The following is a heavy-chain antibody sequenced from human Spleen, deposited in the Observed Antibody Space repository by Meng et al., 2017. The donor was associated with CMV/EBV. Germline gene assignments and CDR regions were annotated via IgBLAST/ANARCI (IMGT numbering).Heavy chain of an antibody. V-gene: IGHV3-23*01. Sequence: FSNYDMTGVRQVPGKGLEWVSAISGGGDSTYYADSVQGRFTISRDNSKNTLYVQMNSLRAEDTAVYYCAKIEVPSLYYDFWSGSPGNYWGQGTLVTVSS. D-gene: IGHD3-3*01. CDR2: ISGGGDST. CDR1: FSNYD. J-gene: IGHJ4*02. CDR3: AKIEVPSLYYDFWSGSPGNY.